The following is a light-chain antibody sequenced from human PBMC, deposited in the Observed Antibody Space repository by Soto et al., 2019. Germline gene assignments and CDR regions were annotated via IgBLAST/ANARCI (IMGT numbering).Light chain of an antibody. CDR3: QQYGSSPGT. CDR1: QSVSSY. J-gene: IGKJ1*01. Sequence: IVMTQSPATLSLSPWERATLSCRTSQSVSSYLAWYQQKAGQAPRLLIYDASNRATGIPARFSGSGSGTDFTLTISRLEPEDFAVYYCQQYGSSPGTFGQGTKVDI. CDR2: DAS. V-gene: IGKV3-20*01.